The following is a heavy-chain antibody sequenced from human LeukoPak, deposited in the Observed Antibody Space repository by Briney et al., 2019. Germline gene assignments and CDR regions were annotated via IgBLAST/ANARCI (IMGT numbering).Heavy chain of an antibody. J-gene: IGHJ4*02. V-gene: IGHV4-61*01. CDR2: LYNSRST. D-gene: IGHD6-19*01. CDR3: ARGNSSGWSSLYYFDY. CDR1: GDSVNSGRFY. Sequence: SETLSLTCTVSGDSVNSGRFYWSWNRQPPGKGLEWIGYLYNSRSTNYNPSLKSRVTISVDTSKNQFSLKLSSVTAADTAVYYCARGNSSGWSSLYYFDYWGQGTLVTVSS.